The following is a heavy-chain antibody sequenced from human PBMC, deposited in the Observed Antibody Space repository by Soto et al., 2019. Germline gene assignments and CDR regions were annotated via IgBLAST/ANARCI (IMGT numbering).Heavy chain of an antibody. D-gene: IGHD5-12*01. Sequence: GGSLRLSCAGSGFIFSNYGMHWFRQAPGKGLEWVAFISYDGGETFYADSVKGRFTISRDNSKSTVFLHMNSLKKEDTAVYYCAITSVADASFDYWGQGTLVTVSS. J-gene: IGHJ4*02. V-gene: IGHV3-30*03. CDR2: ISYDGGET. CDR1: GFIFSNYG. CDR3: AITSVADASFDY.